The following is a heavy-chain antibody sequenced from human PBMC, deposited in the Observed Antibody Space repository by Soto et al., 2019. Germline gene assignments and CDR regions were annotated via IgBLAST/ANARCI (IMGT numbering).Heavy chain of an antibody. Sequence: QVQLVESGGGVVQPGRSLRLSCAASGFTFSSYGMHWVRQAPGKGLEWVAVISYDGSNKYYADSVKGRFTISRDNSENTLYLQMNSLRAEDTAVYYCATLDPPDYGGNSRVDYWGQGTLVTVSS. CDR2: ISYDGSNK. J-gene: IGHJ4*02. V-gene: IGHV3-30*03. CDR3: ATLDPPDYGGNSRVDY. CDR1: GFTFSSYG. D-gene: IGHD4-17*01.